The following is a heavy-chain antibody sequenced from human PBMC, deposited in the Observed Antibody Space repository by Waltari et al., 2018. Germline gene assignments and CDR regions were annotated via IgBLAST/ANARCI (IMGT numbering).Heavy chain of an antibody. CDR2: IYTSGST. Sequence: QVQLQESGPGLVKPSETLSLTCTVSGGPISSYYWSWIRQPAGKGLELIGRIYTSGSTNYNPALKSRVTMSVDTSKNQFSLKLSSVTAADTAVYYCARGGGDYYYYYYMDVWGKGTTVTVSS. J-gene: IGHJ6*03. D-gene: IGHD2-21*01. V-gene: IGHV4-4*07. CDR3: ARGGGDYYYYYYMDV. CDR1: GGPISSYY.